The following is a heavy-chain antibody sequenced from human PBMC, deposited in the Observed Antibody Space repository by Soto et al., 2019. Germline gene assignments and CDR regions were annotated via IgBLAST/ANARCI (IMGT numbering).Heavy chain of an antibody. J-gene: IGHJ6*02. CDR1: GFTFSGHA. CDR3: AREGQQGTPYGMDV. CDR2: IWSNGRNA. V-gene: IGHV3-33*01. Sequence: QVQLVESGGGVVQPEKSLRVSCAASGFTFSGHAMHWVRQAPGKGLEWVAQIWSNGRNAYYSDSVKGRFTISRDNSKNTVTLQMDSLRAEDTAVYYCAREGQQGTPYGMDVWGQGTTVTVSS. D-gene: IGHD6-13*01.